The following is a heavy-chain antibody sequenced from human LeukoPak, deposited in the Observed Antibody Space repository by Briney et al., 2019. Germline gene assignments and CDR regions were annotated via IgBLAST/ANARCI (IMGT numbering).Heavy chain of an antibody. CDR3: AKGEGGALGIPHPYYFDY. Sequence: GGSLRLSCAASGFTFSTYGMHWVRQTPGKGLEWVAFIRYDGGNKYYADSVKGRFTISRDNSKNTLYLEINSLTTEDTAVYYCAKGEGGALGIPHPYYFDYWGQGNVVTVSS. CDR1: GFTFSTYG. J-gene: IGHJ4*02. CDR2: IRYDGGNK. D-gene: IGHD3-16*01. V-gene: IGHV3-30*02.